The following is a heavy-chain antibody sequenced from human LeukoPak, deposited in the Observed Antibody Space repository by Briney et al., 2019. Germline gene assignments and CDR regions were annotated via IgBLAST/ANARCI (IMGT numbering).Heavy chain of an antibody. CDR1: GGSISRGGYY. J-gene: IGHJ4*02. CDR3: ARASKRGYDSSGYSSY. V-gene: IGHV4-30-2*01. Sequence: SQTLSLTCTVSGGSISRGGYYWSWIRQPPGKGLEWIGNIHHSGSTYYNPSLKSRVTISVDRSKNQFSLKLSSVTAADTAVYYCARASKRGYDSSGYSSYWGQGTLVTVSS. D-gene: IGHD3-22*01. CDR2: IHHSGST.